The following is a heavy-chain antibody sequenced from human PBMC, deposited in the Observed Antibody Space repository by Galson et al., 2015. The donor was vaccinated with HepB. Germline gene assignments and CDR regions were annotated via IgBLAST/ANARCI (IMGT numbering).Heavy chain of an antibody. CDR2: IKSKSDGGTT. V-gene: IGHV3-15*07. CDR1: SFTFNNAW. D-gene: IGHD6-6*01. J-gene: IGHJ4*02. CDR3: TAAYSSSGRTKGLDY. Sequence: SLRLSCAASSFTFNNAWMNWVRQAPGKGLEWVGRIKSKSDGGTTEYAVPVKGRFTISRDESKNTLFLEMNSLKIEDTAVYYCTAAYSSSGRTKGLDYWGQGTLVTVSS.